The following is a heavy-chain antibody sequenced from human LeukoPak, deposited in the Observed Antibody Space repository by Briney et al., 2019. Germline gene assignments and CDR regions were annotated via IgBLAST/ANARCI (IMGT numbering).Heavy chain of an antibody. CDR3: ARDKGSSWINNYYYYYMDV. D-gene: IGHD6-13*01. CDR2: ISAYNGNT. Sequence: GASVKVSCKASGYTFTSYGSSWVRQAPGQGLEWMGWISAYNGNTNYAQKLQGRVTMTTDTSTSTAYMELRSLRSDDTAVSYCARDKGSSWINNYYYYYMDVWGKGTTVTVSS. J-gene: IGHJ6*03. CDR1: GYTFTSYG. V-gene: IGHV1-18*01.